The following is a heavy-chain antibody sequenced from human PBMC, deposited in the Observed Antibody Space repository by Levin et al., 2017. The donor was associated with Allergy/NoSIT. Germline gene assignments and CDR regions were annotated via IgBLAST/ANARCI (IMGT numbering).Heavy chain of an antibody. CDR2: IYPGDSDT. J-gene: IGHJ6*02. Sequence: KVSCKGSGYSFTTYWLGWVRQMPGKGLEWMGIIYPGDSDTRYSPSFQGQVIISADRSINTAFLHWSGLKASDTAIYYCARRLQGYYYAMDVWGPGTTVTVSS. CDR3: ARRLQGYYYAMDV. V-gene: IGHV5-51*01. CDR1: GYSFTTYW.